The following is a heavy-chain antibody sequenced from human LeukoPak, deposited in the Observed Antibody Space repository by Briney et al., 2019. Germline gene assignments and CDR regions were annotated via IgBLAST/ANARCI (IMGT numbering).Heavy chain of an antibody. Sequence: SVKVSCKASGGTFSSYAISWVRQAPGQGLEWMGGIIPIFGTANYAQKFQGRVTITTDKSTSTAYMELSSLRSEDTAVYYCARVPILDIVAPDDYYMDVWGKGTTVTVSS. CDR3: ARVPILDIVAPDDYYMDV. CDR2: IIPIFGTA. CDR1: GGTFSSYA. V-gene: IGHV1-69*05. D-gene: IGHD5-12*01. J-gene: IGHJ6*03.